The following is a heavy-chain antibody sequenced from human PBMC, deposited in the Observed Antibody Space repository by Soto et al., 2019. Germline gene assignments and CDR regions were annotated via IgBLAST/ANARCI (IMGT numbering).Heavy chain of an antibody. CDR1: GFTFSSYA. J-gene: IGHJ6*02. V-gene: IGHV3-30-3*01. CDR3: ARDRSGWLTAYYYYGMDV. Sequence: QVQLVESGGGVVQPGRSLRLSCAASGFTFSSYAMHWVRQAPGKGLEWVAVISYDGSNKYYADSVKGRFTISRDNSKNPLYLQMNSLRAEDTAVYYCARDRSGWLTAYYYYGMDVWGQGTTVTVSS. D-gene: IGHD5-18*01. CDR2: ISYDGSNK.